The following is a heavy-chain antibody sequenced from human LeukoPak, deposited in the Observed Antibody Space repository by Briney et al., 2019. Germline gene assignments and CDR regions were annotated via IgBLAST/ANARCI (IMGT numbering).Heavy chain of an antibody. J-gene: IGHJ4*02. CDR3: AREIPPSSSADY. D-gene: IGHD6-6*01. CDR1: GYSISSGYY. CDR2: IYHSGST. V-gene: IGHV4-38-2*02. Sequence: SETLSLTCTVSGYSISSGYYWGWIRQPPGKGLEWIGSIYHSGSTYYNPSLKSRVTISADTSKNQFSLKLSSVSAADTAVYYCAREIPPSSSADYWGQGTLVTVSS.